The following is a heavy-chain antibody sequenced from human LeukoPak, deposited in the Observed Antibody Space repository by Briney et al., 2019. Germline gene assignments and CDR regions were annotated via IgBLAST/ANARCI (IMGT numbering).Heavy chain of an antibody. CDR2: IYTSGST. Sequence: SETLSLTCTVSGGSISSGSYYWSWIRQPAGKGLEWIGRIYTSGSTNYNPSLKSRVTISVDTSKNQFSLKLSSVTAADTAVYYCARASTPRVAATPYFDYWGQGTLVTVSS. D-gene: IGHD6-19*01. CDR1: GGSISSGSYY. CDR3: ARASTPRVAATPYFDY. J-gene: IGHJ4*02. V-gene: IGHV4-61*02.